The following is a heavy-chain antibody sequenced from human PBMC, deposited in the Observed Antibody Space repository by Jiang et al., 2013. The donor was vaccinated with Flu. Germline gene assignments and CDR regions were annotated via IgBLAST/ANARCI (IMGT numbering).Heavy chain of an antibody. D-gene: IGHD3-9*01. CDR3: ASSPYDILTGYYNYYFDY. Sequence: GAEVKKPGSSVKVSCKASGGTFSSYAISWVRQAPGQGLEWMGGIIPIFGTANYAQKFQGRVTITADKSTSTAYMELSSLRSEDTAVYYCASSPYDILTGYYNYYFDYWGQGTLVTVSS. CDR1: GGTFSSYA. J-gene: IGHJ4*02. V-gene: IGHV1-69*06. CDR2: IIPIFGTA.